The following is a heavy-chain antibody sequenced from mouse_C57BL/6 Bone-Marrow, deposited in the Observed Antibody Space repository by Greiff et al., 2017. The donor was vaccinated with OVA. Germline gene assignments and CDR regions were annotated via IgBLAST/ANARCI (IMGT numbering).Heavy chain of an antibody. V-gene: IGHV14-4*01. CDR2: IDPENGDT. J-gene: IGHJ3*01. Sequence: VHVKQSGAELVRPGASVKLSCTASGFNIKDDYMHWVKQRPEQGLEWIGWIDPENGDTEYASKFQGKATITADTSSNTAYLQLSSLTSEDTAVYYCTTFYDGYYFLAYWGQGTLVTVSA. D-gene: IGHD2-3*01. CDR1: GFNIKDDY. CDR3: TTFYDGYYFLAY.